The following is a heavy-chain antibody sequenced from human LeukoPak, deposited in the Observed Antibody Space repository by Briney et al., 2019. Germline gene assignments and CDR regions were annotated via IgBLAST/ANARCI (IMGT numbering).Heavy chain of an antibody. CDR3: ARGGAHGMDV. CDR1: GFTFSDYY. CDR2: ISGVASDI. J-gene: IGHJ6*02. D-gene: IGHD1-26*01. Sequence: PGGSLRLPCAASGFTFSDYYMTWIRQAPGKGLEWVSYISGVASDIYYADSVKDRFTISRDNAKNSVYLQMNSLRAGDTAVYYCARGGAHGMDVWGQGTTVTVSS. V-gene: IGHV3-11*01.